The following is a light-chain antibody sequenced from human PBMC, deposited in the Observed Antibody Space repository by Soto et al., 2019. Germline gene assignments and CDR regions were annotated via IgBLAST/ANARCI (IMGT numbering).Light chain of an antibody. J-gene: IGKJ2*01. Sequence: DIQMTQSPSSLSASVGDRVTITCRASQSISTYLNWYQQKPGKAPDLLIYAASSLQSGVPSRFSGSGSGTDFTLTISSLQPEDFAIYYCQQTYSSPSTFGQGTKVEIK. CDR1: QSISTY. CDR3: QQTYSSPST. CDR2: AAS. V-gene: IGKV1-39*01.